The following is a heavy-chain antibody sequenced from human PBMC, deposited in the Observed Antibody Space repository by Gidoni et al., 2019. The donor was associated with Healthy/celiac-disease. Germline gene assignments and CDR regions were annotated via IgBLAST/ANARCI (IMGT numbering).Heavy chain of an antibody. CDR3: AKGWGVGATNDY. V-gene: IGHV3-30*18. D-gene: IGHD1-26*01. J-gene: IGHJ4*02. Sequence: QVQLVESGGGVVQPGRSLRLSCAASGFTFSSDGMHWVRQAPGKGLEGVAVISYDGSNKYYADSVKGRFTISRDNSKNTLYLQMNSLRAEDTAVYYCAKGWGVGATNDYWGQGTLVTVSS. CDR2: ISYDGSNK. CDR1: GFTFSSDG.